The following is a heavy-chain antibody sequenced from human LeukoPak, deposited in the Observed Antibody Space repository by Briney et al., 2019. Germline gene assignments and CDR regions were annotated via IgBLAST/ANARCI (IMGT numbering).Heavy chain of an antibody. CDR1: GGSISKYY. CDR2: VYYSGST. J-gene: IGHJ4*02. V-gene: IGHV4-59*08. CDR3: ARAWAPTLSKGYFDY. Sequence: PSETLSLTCTASGGSISKYYWNWIRQPPGKGLEWIAYVYYSGSTNYNPSLKSRVTVSVDTSKNQFSLKLRSVTAADTAVYYCARAWAPTLSKGYFDYWGQGTLVTVSS. D-gene: IGHD3-10*01.